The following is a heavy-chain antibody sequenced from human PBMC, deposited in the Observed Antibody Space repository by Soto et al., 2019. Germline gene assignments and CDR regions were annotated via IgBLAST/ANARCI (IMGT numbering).Heavy chain of an antibody. CDR1: GGTFSSYA. V-gene: IGHV1-18*01. CDR2: ISAHNGDT. J-gene: IGHJ4*02. D-gene: IGHD3-22*01. Sequence: GASVKVSCKASGGTFSSYAISWVRQAPGQGLEWVGWISAHNGDTKYAQNLQGRLTLTTDTSTSTAYMELTSLTSDDTAVYYCARDWSRYFDSSGLMWFYWGQGTLVTVSS. CDR3: ARDWSRYFDSSGLMWFY.